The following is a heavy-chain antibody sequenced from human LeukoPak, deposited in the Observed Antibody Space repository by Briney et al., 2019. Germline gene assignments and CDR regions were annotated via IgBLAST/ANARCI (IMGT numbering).Heavy chain of an antibody. CDR1: GFTFSSYA. Sequence: SGGSLRLSCAASGFTFSSYAMSWVRQAPGKGLEWVSAISGSGGSTYYADSVKGRFTISRDNSKNTLYLQTNSLRAEDTAVYYCAKDWSGYPYYYYYYMDVWGKGTTVTVSS. J-gene: IGHJ6*03. D-gene: IGHD3-3*01. V-gene: IGHV3-23*01. CDR2: ISGSGGST. CDR3: AKDWSGYPYYYYYYMDV.